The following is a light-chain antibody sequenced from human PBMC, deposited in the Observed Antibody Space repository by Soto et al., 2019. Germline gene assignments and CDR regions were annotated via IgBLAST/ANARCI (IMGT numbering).Light chain of an antibody. CDR1: QSISRTY. CDR3: QQRNNWPPSIT. V-gene: IGKV3-11*01. Sequence: ENVLTQSPGTLSLSQGERATLSCRASQSISRTYLAWYQQKAGRPPRLLIYDASKRAPGIPARFSVSGSGTDFTLTISSLDPEAFAVYYCQQRNNWPPSITFGPGTRLEIK. CDR2: DAS. J-gene: IGKJ5*01.